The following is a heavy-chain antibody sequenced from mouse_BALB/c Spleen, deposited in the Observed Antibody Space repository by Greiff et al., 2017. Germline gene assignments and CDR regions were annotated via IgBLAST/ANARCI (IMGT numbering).Heavy chain of an antibody. CDR1: GFTFSDYY. CDR3: ARGSEYYGL. V-gene: IGHV5-4*02. Sequence: DVQLVESGGGLVKPGGSLKLSCAASGFTFSDYYMYWVRQTPEKRLEWVATISDGGSYTYYPDSVKGRFTISRDNAKNNLYLQMSSLKSEDTAMYYCARGSEYYGLWGQGTSVTVSS. J-gene: IGHJ4*01. CDR2: ISDGGSYT. D-gene: IGHD1-2*01.